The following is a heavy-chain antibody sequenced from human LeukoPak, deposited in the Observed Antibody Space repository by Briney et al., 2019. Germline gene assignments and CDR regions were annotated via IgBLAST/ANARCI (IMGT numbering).Heavy chain of an antibody. V-gene: IGHV1-8*03. CDR2: INPNSAYT. D-gene: IGHD4-17*01. CDR3: ARGDFGETNTAFDI. J-gene: IGHJ3*02. CDR1: GYTFTDYD. Sequence: GASVKVSCQTSGYTFTDYDIHWVRQAPGQGLEWMGWINPNSAYTNYARKLQGRVTLTRDTSLSIAYMELSSLTSEDAAVYFCARGDFGETNTAFDIWGQGTLVAVSS.